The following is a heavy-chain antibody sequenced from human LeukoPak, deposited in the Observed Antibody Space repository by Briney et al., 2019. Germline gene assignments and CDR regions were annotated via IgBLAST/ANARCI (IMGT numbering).Heavy chain of an antibody. CDR3: ATRRSGSHPYY. Sequence: SGTLPLTCTVSGASVSSSSYYWEWIRQPPGKGLEWVGSIFYSGSTSYNPSLKSRVTMSVDTSKNQFSLRLNSVTATDTAVYYCATRRSGSHPYYWGQGTLVTVSS. D-gene: IGHD1-26*01. CDR2: IFYSGST. J-gene: IGHJ4*02. CDR1: GASVSSSSYY. V-gene: IGHV4-39*01.